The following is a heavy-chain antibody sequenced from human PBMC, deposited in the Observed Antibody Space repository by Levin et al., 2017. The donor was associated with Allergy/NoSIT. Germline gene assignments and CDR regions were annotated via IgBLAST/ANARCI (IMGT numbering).Heavy chain of an antibody. CDR1: GFTFTDYA. D-gene: IGHD2-15*01. CDR3: SKSGGYCLDGRCYSNF. CDR2: ISYDGSNT. V-gene: IGHV3-30*18. Sequence: GGSLRLSCVASGFTFTDYAMHWVRXAPGKGLEWVTIISYDGSNTYYRDSVKGRFTISRDNSKNTVYLQMNSLRVEDTAVYYCSKSGGYCLDGRCYSNFWAQGTLVTVSS. J-gene: IGHJ4*02.